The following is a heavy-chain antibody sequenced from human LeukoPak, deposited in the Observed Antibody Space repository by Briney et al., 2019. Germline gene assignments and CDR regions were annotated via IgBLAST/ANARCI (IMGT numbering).Heavy chain of an antibody. CDR1: GGTFSSYA. CDR2: IIPILGIA. J-gene: IGHJ5*02. CDR3: ARDSRYSYGPLVGLGLVWFDP. V-gene: IGHV1-69*04. Sequence: GASVKVSCKASGGTFSSYAISWVRQAPGQGLEWMGRIIPILGIANYAQKFQGRVTITADKSTSTAYMELSSLRSEDTAVYYCARDSRYSYGPLVGLGLVWFDPWGQGTLVTVSS. D-gene: IGHD5-18*01.